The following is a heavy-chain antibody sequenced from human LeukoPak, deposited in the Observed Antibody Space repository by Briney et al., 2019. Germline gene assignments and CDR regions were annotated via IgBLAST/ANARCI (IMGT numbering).Heavy chain of an antibody. Sequence: PGGSLRLSCAASGFTFSSYAMSWVRQAPGKGLEWVANIKQDGSQKYYVDSVKGRFTISRDNAKNSLYLQMNSLRAEDTAVYYCARDYSSGWPGYWGQGTLVTVSS. V-gene: IGHV3-7*01. D-gene: IGHD6-19*01. J-gene: IGHJ4*02. CDR3: ARDYSSGWPGY. CDR1: GFTFSSYA. CDR2: IKQDGSQK.